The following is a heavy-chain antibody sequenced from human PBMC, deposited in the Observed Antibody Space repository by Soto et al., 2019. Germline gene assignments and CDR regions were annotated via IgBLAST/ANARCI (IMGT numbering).Heavy chain of an antibody. CDR1: VFSFSSLA. CDR2: ISGRGVDT. CDR3: AQDQTDETLFDY. V-gene: IGHV3-23*01. Sequence: VGSLRLSCASSVFSFSSLAMSWVRQSPGKGLEWVSSISGRGVDTLYADSVKGRFTISRDNSRNTLYLQVNSLRAEDTAVYYCAQDQTDETLFDYWGQGTFVIVSS. D-gene: IGHD1-1*01. J-gene: IGHJ4*02.